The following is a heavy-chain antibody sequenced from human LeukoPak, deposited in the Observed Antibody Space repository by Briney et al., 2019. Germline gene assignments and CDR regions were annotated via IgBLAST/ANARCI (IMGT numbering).Heavy chain of an antibody. Sequence: ASVKVPCKASGGTFSNYAISWVRQAPGQGLEWMGGIIPIFGTANYAQKFQGRVTITADKSTSTAYMELSSLRSEDTAVYYCARGEQLRYFDSSLDYYYYYGMDVWGKGTTVTVSS. CDR3: ARGEQLRYFDSSLDYYYYYGMDV. CDR2: IIPIFGTA. J-gene: IGHJ6*04. V-gene: IGHV1-69*06. D-gene: IGHD3-9*01. CDR1: GGTFSNYA.